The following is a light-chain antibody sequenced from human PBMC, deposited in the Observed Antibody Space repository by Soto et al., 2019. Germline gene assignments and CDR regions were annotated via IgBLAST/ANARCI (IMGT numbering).Light chain of an antibody. CDR3: HQYGNWPFT. CDR2: GAS. J-gene: IGKJ3*01. Sequence: EILMTQSPATLSVSPGERATLSCRASQSISSNLAWYQQKPGQAPRLLIYGASMRATGVPARFSGSGSGTDFTLRISSLQSEDLAVYYCHQYGNWPFTFGPGTKVDIK. V-gene: IGKV3-15*01. CDR1: QSISSN.